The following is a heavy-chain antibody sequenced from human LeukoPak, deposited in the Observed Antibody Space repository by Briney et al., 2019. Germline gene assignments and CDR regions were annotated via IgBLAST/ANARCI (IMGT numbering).Heavy chain of an antibody. CDR2: ISGSGGST. CDR1: GFTFSSYA. D-gene: IGHD3-10*01. J-gene: IGHJ4*02. V-gene: IGHV3-23*01. CDR3: AKGHGITMVRGVNFDY. Sequence: GGSLRLSCAASGFTFSSYAMSWVRQAPGKGLEWVSAISGSGGSTYYADSVKGRFTISRDNSKNTLYLQMNSLRAEDTAVYYCAKGHGITMVRGVNFDYWGQGTLVTVSS.